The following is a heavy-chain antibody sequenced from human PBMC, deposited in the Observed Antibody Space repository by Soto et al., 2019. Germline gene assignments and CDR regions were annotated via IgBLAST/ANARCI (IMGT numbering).Heavy chain of an antibody. D-gene: IGHD6-19*01. CDR1: GGSISSGDYY. J-gene: IGHJ5*02. CDR2: IYYSGST. CDR3: AGAVADNWFDP. Sequence: SETLSLTCTVSGGSISSGDYYWSWIRQPPGKGLEWIGYIYYSGSTYYNPSLKSRVTISVDTSKNQFSLKLSSVTAADTAVYYCAGAVADNWFDPWGQGTLVTVSS. V-gene: IGHV4-30-4*01.